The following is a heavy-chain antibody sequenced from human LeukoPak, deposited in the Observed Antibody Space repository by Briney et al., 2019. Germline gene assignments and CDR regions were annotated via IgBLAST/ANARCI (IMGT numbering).Heavy chain of an antibody. V-gene: IGHV3-48*02. D-gene: IGHD4-23*01. J-gene: IGHJ4*02. Sequence: GGSLRLSCAASGFTVSSSYMIWVRQAPGKGLDWVSYIASSSSTIYYADSVRGRFTISRDNAKNSLYLQMNSLRDGDTAVYYCARGNSGSRFDSWGQGTLVTVSS. CDR1: GFTVSSSY. CDR3: ARGNSGSRFDS. CDR2: IASSSSTI.